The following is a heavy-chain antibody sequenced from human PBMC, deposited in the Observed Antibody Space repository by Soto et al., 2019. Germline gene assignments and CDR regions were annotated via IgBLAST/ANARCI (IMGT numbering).Heavy chain of an antibody. CDR3: AKSTSELIVAVRGFDY. Sequence: GGSLRLSCAASGFTFSSYAMSWVRQAAGKGLEWVSAISGSGGSTYYADSVKGRFTISRDNSKNTLYLQMNSLRAEDTAVYYCAKSTSELIVAVRGFDYWGQGTLVTVSS. V-gene: IGHV3-23*01. CDR2: ISGSGGST. D-gene: IGHD3-22*01. J-gene: IGHJ4*02. CDR1: GFTFSSYA.